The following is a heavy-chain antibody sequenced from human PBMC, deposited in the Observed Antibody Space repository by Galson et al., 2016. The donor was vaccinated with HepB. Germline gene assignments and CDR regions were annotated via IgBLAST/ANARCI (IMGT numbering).Heavy chain of an antibody. CDR3: ARGVYGDHGWFDY. V-gene: IGHV3-66*02. Sequence: SLRLSCAASGFTVSSNYVTWVRQAPGKGLEYVSVIYSGGTTYYADSVKGRFTISRDNSKNTLFLQMNTQRAEDTAVYYCARGVYGDHGWFDYWGQGTLVTVSS. CDR1: GFTVSSNY. D-gene: IGHD4-17*01. CDR2: IYSGGTT. J-gene: IGHJ4*02.